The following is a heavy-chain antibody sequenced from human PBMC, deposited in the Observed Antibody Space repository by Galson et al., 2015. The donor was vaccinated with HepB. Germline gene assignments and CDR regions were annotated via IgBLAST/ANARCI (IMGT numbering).Heavy chain of an antibody. D-gene: IGHD3-22*01. CDR3: ARIYYDSSGYPYDAFDI. CDR1: GYTFTSYA. J-gene: IGHJ3*02. Sequence: SVKVSCKASGYTFTSYAMHWVRQAPGQRLEWMGWINAGNGNTKYSQKFQGRVTITRDTSASTAYMELSSLRSEDTAVYYCARIYYDSSGYPYDAFDIWGQGTMVTVSS. V-gene: IGHV1-3*01. CDR2: INAGNGNT.